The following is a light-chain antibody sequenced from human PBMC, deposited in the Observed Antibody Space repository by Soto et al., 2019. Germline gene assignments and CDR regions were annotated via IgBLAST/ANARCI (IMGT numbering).Light chain of an antibody. CDR1: QSVSSN. V-gene: IGKV3-15*01. CDR2: GAS. Sequence: EIVMTQSPATLSVSPGERATLSCRASQSVSSNLAWYQQKPGQAPRLLIYGASTRATGIPARFSGSGSGTEFTLTISSLQSEDFAVYYCQQYSQWPLTFGGG. J-gene: IGKJ4*02. CDR3: QQYSQWPLT.